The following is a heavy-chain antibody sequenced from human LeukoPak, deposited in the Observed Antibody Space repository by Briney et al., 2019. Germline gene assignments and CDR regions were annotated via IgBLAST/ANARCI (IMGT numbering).Heavy chain of an antibody. Sequence: PGGSLRLSCAASGLTVSSSYMSWVRQAPGKGLEWVSIIYNDGSTYYADSMKGQFTISRDNSKNTLYLQVNSLRAEDTAMYYCARNILFAFDIWGQGTMVTVSS. V-gene: IGHV3-53*01. CDR1: GLTVSSSY. CDR3: ARNILFAFDI. CDR2: IYNDGST. J-gene: IGHJ3*02.